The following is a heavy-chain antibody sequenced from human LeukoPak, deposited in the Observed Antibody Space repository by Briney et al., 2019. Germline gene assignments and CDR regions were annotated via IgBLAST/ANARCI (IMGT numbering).Heavy chain of an antibody. J-gene: IGHJ6*02. CDR2: IKQDGSEK. Sequence: GGSLRLSCAASGFTFSSYWMSWVRQAPGKGLEWVANIKQDGSEKYYVDSVKGRFTISRDNAKNSLYLQMNSLRAEDTAVYYCARHRRTMVRGVIIYYYYGMDVWGQGTTVTVSS. CDR1: GFTFSSYW. V-gene: IGHV3-7*01. D-gene: IGHD3-10*01. CDR3: ARHRRTMVRGVIIYYYYGMDV.